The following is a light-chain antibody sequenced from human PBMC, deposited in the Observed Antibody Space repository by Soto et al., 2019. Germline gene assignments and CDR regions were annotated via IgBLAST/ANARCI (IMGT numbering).Light chain of an antibody. J-gene: IGLJ2*01. V-gene: IGLV2-14*01. CDR1: SSDVGGYNY. CDR3: GTYTISSTL. CDR2: DVS. Sequence: SALTQPASVSGSPGQSITISCTGTSSDVGGYNYVSWYQQPPGKAPKLMIYDVSNRPSGVSNRFSGSKSGNTASLTISVLPAEDEADYYCGTYTISSTLFGGGTKLTVL.